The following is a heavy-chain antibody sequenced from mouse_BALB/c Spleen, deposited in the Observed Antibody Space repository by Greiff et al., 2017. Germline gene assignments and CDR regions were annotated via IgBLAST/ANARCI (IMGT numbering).Heavy chain of an antibody. CDR1: GFTFTDYY. D-gene: IGHD1-1*01. V-gene: IGHV7-3*02. CDR3: ARDEVLRVSLAY. CDR2: IRNKANGYTT. Sequence: EVMLVESGGGLVQPGGSLRLSCATSGFTFTDYYMSWVRQPPGKALEWLGFIRNKANGYTTEYSASVKGRFTISRDNSQSTLYLQMNTLRAEDSASYYGARDEVLRVSLAYWGQGTLVTVSA. J-gene: IGHJ3*01.